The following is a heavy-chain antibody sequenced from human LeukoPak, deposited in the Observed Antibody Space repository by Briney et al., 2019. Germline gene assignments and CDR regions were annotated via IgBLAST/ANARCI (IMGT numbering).Heavy chain of an antibody. CDR1: GYTFTGYY. J-gene: IGHJ4*02. CDR2: INPNSGGT. CDR3: ARGPTYYDILTGYPTGDY. D-gene: IGHD3-9*01. V-gene: IGHV1-2*02. Sequence: ASVKVSCKASGYTFTGYYMHWVRQAPGQGLEWMGWINPNSGGTNYARKFQGRVTMTRDTSISTAYMELSRLRSDDTAVYYCARGPTYYDILTGYPTGDYWGQGTLVTVSS.